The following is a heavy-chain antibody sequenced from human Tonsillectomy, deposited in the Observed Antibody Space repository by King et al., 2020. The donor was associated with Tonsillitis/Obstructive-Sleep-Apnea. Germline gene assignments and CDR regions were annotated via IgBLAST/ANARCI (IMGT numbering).Heavy chain of an antibody. V-gene: IGHV2-5*02. D-gene: IGHD3-3*01. Sequence: TLKESGPTLVKPPQTLTLTCTFSGFSLSTSGMGVGWIRQPPGKALEWLALIYWDDDKRYSPSLKSSLIITKDTSKNQVVLTMANMDPVDTATYYCALLPYYDVWSRYWIEVHWGQGTLVTVSS. CDR3: ALLPYYDVWSRYWIEVH. J-gene: IGHJ4*02. CDR2: IYWDDDK. CDR1: GFSLSTSGMG.